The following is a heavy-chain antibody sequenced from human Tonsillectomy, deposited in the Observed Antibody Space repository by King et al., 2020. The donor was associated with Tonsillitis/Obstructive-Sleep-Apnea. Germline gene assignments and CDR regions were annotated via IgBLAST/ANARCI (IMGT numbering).Heavy chain of an antibody. Sequence: VQLQQWGAGLLKPSETLSLTCAVYGGSFSGYYWSWIRQPPGKGLEWIGEINHSGSTNYNPSLKSRVTISVDTSKNQFSLKLSSVTAADTAVYYCAGGPEGLVHYWGQGTPVTVS. V-gene: IGHV4-34*01. CDR2: INHSGST. D-gene: IGHD6-19*01. CDR1: GGSFSGYY. J-gene: IGHJ4*02. CDR3: AGGPEGLVHY.